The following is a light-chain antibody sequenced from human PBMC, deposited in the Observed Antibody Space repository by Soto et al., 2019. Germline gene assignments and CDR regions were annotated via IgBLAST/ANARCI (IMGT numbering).Light chain of an antibody. J-gene: IGKJ4*01. Sequence: IVMTQSPATLSVSPGESVTFSCRASQGINRNLAWYQQKPGQAPRLLISGASTGATGIPARFSGSGSGTEFTLTINSLQSEDSAVYYCQQFSSYPLTFGGGTKVDI. CDR2: GAS. CDR1: QGINRN. V-gene: IGKV3-15*01. CDR3: QQFSSYPLT.